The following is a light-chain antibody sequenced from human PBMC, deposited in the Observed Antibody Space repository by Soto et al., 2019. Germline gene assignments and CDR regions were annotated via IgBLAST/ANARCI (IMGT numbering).Light chain of an antibody. J-gene: IGKJ3*01. CDR3: QQYNNWPPWT. V-gene: IGKV3-15*01. CDR1: QSVSSN. CDR2: GAS. Sequence: EIVMTQSPATLSVSPGERATLSCRASQSVSSNLAWYQQKPGQAPRLLIYGASNRATGIPARFSGSGSGTEFNHTISSLQAEDFAVYYWQQYNNWPPWTFGPGTKVDIK.